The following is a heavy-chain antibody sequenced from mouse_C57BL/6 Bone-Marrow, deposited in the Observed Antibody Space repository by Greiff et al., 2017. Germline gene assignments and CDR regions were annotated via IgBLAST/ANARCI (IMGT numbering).Heavy chain of an antibody. Sequence: EVKVVESGGGLVQPGGSLKLSCAASGFTFSDYYMHWVRQTPEKRLEWVAYISNGGGSTYYPDTVKGRFTISRVNAKNTLYLQMSRLKSEDTAMYYCARQIITAVVDWYCDVWGTGTTVTVSS. J-gene: IGHJ1*03. CDR1: GFTFSDYY. CDR2: ISNGGGST. CDR3: ARQIITAVVDWYCDV. D-gene: IGHD1-1*01. V-gene: IGHV5-12*01.